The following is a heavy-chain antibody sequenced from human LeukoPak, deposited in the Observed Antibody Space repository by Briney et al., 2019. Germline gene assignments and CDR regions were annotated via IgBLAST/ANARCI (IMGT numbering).Heavy chain of an antibody. CDR1: GYTFTSYG. V-gene: IGHV1-18*01. CDR2: ISAYNGNT. J-gene: IGHJ5*02. CDR3: ARPLWQQLVLSWFDP. D-gene: IGHD6-13*01. Sequence: ASVKVSCKASGYTFTSYGISWVRQAPGQGLEWMGWISAYNGNTNYAQKLQGRVTMTTDTSTSTAYMELRSLRSEDTAVYYCARPLWQQLVLSWFDPWGQGTLVTVSS.